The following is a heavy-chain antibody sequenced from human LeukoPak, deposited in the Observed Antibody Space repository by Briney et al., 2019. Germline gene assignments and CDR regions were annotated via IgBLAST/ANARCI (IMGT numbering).Heavy chain of an antibody. J-gene: IGHJ4*02. CDR3: ARTPYYYDSSGYYLGVYFDY. Sequence: SGPSLVKPTQTLTLTCTFSGFSLSTSGMRVSWIRQPPGKALEWLARIDWGDDKFYSTSLQTRLTISKDTSKTQVVLTMTNMDPVDTATYYCARTPYYYDSSGYYLGVYFDYWGQGTLVTVSS. CDR1: GFSLSTSGMR. V-gene: IGHV2-70*04. D-gene: IGHD3-22*01. CDR2: IDWGDDK.